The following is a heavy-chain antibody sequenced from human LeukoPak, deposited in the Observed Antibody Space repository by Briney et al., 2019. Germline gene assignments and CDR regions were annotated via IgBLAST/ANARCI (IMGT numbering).Heavy chain of an antibody. J-gene: IGHJ4*02. V-gene: IGHV3-23*01. Sequence: GGSLRLSCAASGFTFSSYAMSWVRQAPGKGLEWVSAISGSGDSTYYAGSVKGRFTISRDSSKNTLYLQMNSLRAEDTAVYYCAKARGGGCYSYLDYWGQGTLVTVSS. CDR2: ISGSGDST. D-gene: IGHD2-15*01. CDR1: GFTFSSYA. CDR3: AKARGGGCYSYLDY.